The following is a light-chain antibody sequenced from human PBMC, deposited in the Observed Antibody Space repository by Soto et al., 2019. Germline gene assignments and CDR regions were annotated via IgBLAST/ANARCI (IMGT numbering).Light chain of an antibody. CDR3: SSYAGSNRV. CDR2: EVS. Sequence: QSALTQPPSASRSPGQSVTISCTGTSSDVGDYNYVSWYQQHPGKAPKLMIYEVSKRPSGVPDRFSGSKSGNTASLTVSGLQAEDEADYYCSSYAGSNRVFGTGTKLTVL. CDR1: SSDVGDYNY. J-gene: IGLJ1*01. V-gene: IGLV2-8*01.